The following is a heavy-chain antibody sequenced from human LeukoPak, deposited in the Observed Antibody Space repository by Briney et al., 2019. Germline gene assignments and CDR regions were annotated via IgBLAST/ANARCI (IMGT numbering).Heavy chain of an antibody. CDR3: ATHFTARDGHNYNDWYFDL. V-gene: IGHV3-21*05. J-gene: IGHJ2*01. Sequence: GGSLRLSCAASGFTFSSYSMNWVRQAPGKGLEWVSYISSSSSYIYYADSVKGRFTISRDNAKNSLYLQMNSLRAEDTAVYYCATHFTARDGHNYNDWYFDLWGRGTLVTVSS. CDR2: ISSSSSYI. CDR1: GFTFSSYS. D-gene: IGHD5-24*01.